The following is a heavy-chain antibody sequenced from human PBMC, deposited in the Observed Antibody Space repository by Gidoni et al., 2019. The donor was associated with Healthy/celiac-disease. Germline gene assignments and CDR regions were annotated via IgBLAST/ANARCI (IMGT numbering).Heavy chain of an antibody. V-gene: IGHV3-23*01. J-gene: IGHJ4*02. D-gene: IGHD3-3*02. Sequence: RQAPGKGLEWVSAISGSGGSTYYADSVKGRFTISRDNSKNTLYLQMNSLRAEDTAVYYCAKDVLEGSPTPFDYWGQGTLVTVSS. CDR3: AKDVLEGSPTPFDY. CDR2: ISGSGGST.